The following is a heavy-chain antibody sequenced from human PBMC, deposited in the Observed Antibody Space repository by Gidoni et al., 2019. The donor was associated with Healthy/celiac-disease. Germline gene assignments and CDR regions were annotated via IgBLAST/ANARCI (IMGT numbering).Heavy chain of an antibody. D-gene: IGHD4-17*01. Sequence: EVQLVESGGGLFQPGGSLRLSCAASGFTLSSSWMGWVRQAPGKGLEWVANIKQDGSEKYYVDSVKGRFTISRDNAKNSLYLQMNSLRAEDTAVYYCARDPSPADYGDYVGAFDIWGQGTMVTVSS. CDR1: GFTLSSSW. J-gene: IGHJ3*02. CDR2: IKQDGSEK. V-gene: IGHV3-7*03. CDR3: ARDPSPADYGDYVGAFDI.